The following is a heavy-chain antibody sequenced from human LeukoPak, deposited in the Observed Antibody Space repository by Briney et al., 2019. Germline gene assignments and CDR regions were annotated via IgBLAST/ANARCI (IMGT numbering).Heavy chain of an antibody. V-gene: IGHV4-39*01. J-gene: IGHJ5*02. D-gene: IGHD6-13*01. CDR2: VYYDGVT. Sequence: SETLSLTCTVSGGSISSRGFFWGWIRQPPGKGPEWIGSVYYDGVTYYNRSLKSRVTMSLDTSTNRFSLRLSSVTAADTALYYCARHRSSRSSRGFDPWGQGTLVTVSS. CDR1: GGSISSRGFF. CDR3: ARHRSSRSSRGFDP.